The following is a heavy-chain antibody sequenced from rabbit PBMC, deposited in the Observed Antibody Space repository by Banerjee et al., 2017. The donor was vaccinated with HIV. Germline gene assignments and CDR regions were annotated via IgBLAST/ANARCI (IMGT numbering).Heavy chain of an antibody. CDR3: ARDSGWGVRFNL. D-gene: IGHD4-1*01. J-gene: IGHJ4*01. V-gene: IGHV1S43*01. Sequence: RFTISRSTSLNTVDLKMTSLTAADTATYFCARDSGWGVRFNLWGPGTLVTVS.